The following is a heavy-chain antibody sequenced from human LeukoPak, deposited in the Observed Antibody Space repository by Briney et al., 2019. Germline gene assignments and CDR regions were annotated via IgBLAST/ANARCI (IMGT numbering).Heavy chain of an antibody. CDR3: ARDNDSWDPPHFDY. J-gene: IGHJ4*02. Sequence: SVKVSCKASGGTFSNYAISWVRQAPGQGLEWMGGIIPIFGTANYAQKFRGRVTITADKSTRTAYMELSSLRSEDTAVYYCARDNDSWDPPHFDYWGQGTLVTVSS. V-gene: IGHV1-69*06. D-gene: IGHD3-16*01. CDR2: IIPIFGTA. CDR1: GGTFSNYA.